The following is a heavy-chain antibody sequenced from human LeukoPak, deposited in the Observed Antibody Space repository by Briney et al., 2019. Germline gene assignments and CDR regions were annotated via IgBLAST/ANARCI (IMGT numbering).Heavy chain of an antibody. V-gene: IGHV4-59*12. D-gene: IGHD2-21*02. Sequence: SETLSLTCTVSGGSLSSFYWSWIRQPPGKGLEWIGYIYYSGSTNYNPSLESRVTISVDTSKNQFSLKLSSVTAADTAVYYCARGLAYCGGDVGCSASHFDYWGQGTLVTVSS. CDR1: GGSLSSFY. CDR3: ARGLAYCGGDVGCSASHFDY. J-gene: IGHJ4*02. CDR2: IYYSGST.